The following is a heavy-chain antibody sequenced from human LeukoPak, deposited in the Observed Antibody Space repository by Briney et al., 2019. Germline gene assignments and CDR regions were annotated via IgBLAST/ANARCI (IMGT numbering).Heavy chain of an antibody. CDR2: ISAYNGNT. CDR3: ARVITIFGVVIPPNFDY. Sequence: ASVKVSCKASGYTFTSYGISWVRQAPGQGLEWMGWISAYNGNTNYAQKLQGRVTMTTDTSTSTAYMELRSLRSDDTAVYYCARVITIFGVVIPPNFDYWGQGTLATVSS. V-gene: IGHV1-18*01. D-gene: IGHD3-3*01. J-gene: IGHJ4*02. CDR1: GYTFTSYG.